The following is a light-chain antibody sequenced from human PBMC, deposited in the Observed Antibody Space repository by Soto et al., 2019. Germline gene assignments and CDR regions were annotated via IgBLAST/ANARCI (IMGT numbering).Light chain of an antibody. J-gene: IGKJ2*01. CDR2: GAS. CDR1: QSISSSY. V-gene: IGKV3-20*01. Sequence: EIVLTQSPATLSLSPGERATLSCRASQSISSSYLAWYQQKPGQAPRLLVYGASSRATGIPDRFSGSGSGTDFTLTISRLEPEDFAVYYCQWYGSSPRTFGQGTNLEI. CDR3: QWYGSSPRT.